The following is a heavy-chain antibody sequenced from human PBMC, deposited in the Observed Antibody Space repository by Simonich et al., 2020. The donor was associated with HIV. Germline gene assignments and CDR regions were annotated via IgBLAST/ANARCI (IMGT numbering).Heavy chain of an antibody. CDR1: GGSFSGYY. D-gene: IGHD3-3*01. CDR2: INHGGIT. V-gene: IGHV4-34*01. CDR3: ARRDRELILYFDY. J-gene: IGHJ4*02. Sequence: QVQLQQWGAGLLKPSETLSLTCSVYGGSFSGYYLSWIRQPPGKGLEWIGEINHGGITNYKSSLNSRSTISVDKSKNQFSLKLSSVTAADTAIYYCARRDRELILYFDYWGQGNLVTVSS.